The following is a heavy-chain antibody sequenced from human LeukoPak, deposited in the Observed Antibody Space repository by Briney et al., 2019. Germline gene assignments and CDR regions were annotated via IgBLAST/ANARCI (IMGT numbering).Heavy chain of an antibody. CDR3: ARAGDGYNYGSFDY. V-gene: IGHV3-30*01. J-gene: IGHJ4*02. D-gene: IGHD5-24*01. CDR1: GFTFSSYA. CDR2: ISYDGSNK. Sequence: GGSLRLSCAASGFTFSSYAMHWVRQAPGKGLEWVAVISYDGSNKYYADSVKGRFTISRDNSKNTLYLQMNSLRAEDTAVYYCARAGDGYNYGSFDYWGQGTLVTVSS.